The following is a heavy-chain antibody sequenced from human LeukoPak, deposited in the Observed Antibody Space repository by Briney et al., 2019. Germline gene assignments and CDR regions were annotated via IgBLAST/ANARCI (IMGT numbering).Heavy chain of an antibody. J-gene: IGHJ4*02. D-gene: IGHD6-19*01. V-gene: IGHV4-59*08. CDR1: GGSISSHY. CDR2: IFYSGST. Sequence: SETLSLTCTVSGGSISSHYWSWLRQPPGRGLEWIGNIFYSGSTEYNPSLKSRVTISVDTSKNQFSLNLRSVTAADTAVYFCGRRRYSSTSDYFDYWGQGSLVTVSS. CDR3: GRRRYSSTSDYFDY.